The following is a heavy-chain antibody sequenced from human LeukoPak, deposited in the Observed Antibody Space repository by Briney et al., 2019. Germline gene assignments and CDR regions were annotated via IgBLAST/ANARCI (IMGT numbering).Heavy chain of an antibody. J-gene: IGHJ4*02. Sequence: GGSLRLSCAASGFTFSSYAMHWVRQAPGKGLEWVAVISYDGSNKYYADSVKGRFTISRDNSKNTLYLQMNSLRAEDTAVYYCARDPYCSSTSCTYYFDYWGQGTLVTVSS. D-gene: IGHD2-2*01. CDR2: ISYDGSNK. CDR1: GFTFSSYA. CDR3: ARDPYCSSTSCTYYFDY. V-gene: IGHV3-30-3*01.